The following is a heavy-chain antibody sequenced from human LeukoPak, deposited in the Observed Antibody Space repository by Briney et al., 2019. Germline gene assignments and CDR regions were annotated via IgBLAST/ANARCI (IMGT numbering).Heavy chain of an antibody. CDR2: ISYDGSNK. CDR1: GFTFSSYA. CDR3: ARDKGNDYVWGSYRSRGAFDY. J-gene: IGHJ4*02. D-gene: IGHD3-16*02. V-gene: IGHV3-30-3*01. Sequence: GGSLRLSCAASGFTFSSYATHWVRQAPGKGLEWVAVISYDGSNKYYADSVKGRFTISRDNSKNTLYLQMNSLRAEDTAVYYCARDKGNDYVWGSYRSRGAFDYWGQGTLVTVSS.